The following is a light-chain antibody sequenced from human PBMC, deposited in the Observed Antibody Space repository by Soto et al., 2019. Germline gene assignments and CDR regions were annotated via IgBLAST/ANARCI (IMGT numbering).Light chain of an antibody. CDR1: SSDVGGYNY. CDR3: SSYATDTTPYV. J-gene: IGLJ1*01. V-gene: IGLV2-14*01. CDR2: EVT. Sequence: QSVLTQPASVSGSPGQSITISCTGTSSDVGGYNYVSWYQVHPGKAPKLMIYEVTNRPSGVSNRFSGSKSGNTASLTISGLQAEDEAKYFCSSYATDTTPYVFGTGTKLTVL.